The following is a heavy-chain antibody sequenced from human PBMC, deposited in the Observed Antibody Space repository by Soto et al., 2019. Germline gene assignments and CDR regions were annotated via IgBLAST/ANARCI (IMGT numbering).Heavy chain of an antibody. CDR3: ARDKYYYDSRDAFDI. J-gene: IGHJ3*02. Sequence: GGSLRLSYAASGFTFSSYAMHWVRQAPGKGLEWVAVISYDGSNKYYADSVKGRFTISRDNSKNTLYLQMNSLRAEDTAVYYCARDKYYYDSRDAFDIWGQGTMVTVSS. CDR2: ISYDGSNK. V-gene: IGHV3-30-3*01. CDR1: GFTFSSYA. D-gene: IGHD3-22*01.